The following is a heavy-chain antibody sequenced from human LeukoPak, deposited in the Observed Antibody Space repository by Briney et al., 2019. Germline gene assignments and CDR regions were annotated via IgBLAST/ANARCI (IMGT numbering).Heavy chain of an antibody. V-gene: IGHV3-74*01. J-gene: IGHJ4*02. CDR2: INNDGSST. D-gene: IGHD3-10*01. Sequence: GGSLRLSCAASGYTFGSYWMYWVRQAPGKGLVWVSRINNDGSSTIYADSVKGRFTISRDNAKNSLYLQMNSLRAEDTAVYYCARDVIGALGYWGQGTLVTVSS. CDR1: GYTFGSYW. CDR3: ARDVIGALGY.